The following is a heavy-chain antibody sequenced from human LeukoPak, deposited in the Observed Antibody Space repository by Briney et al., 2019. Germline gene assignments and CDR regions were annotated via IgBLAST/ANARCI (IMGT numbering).Heavy chain of an antibody. V-gene: IGHV1-18*01. CDR1: GYTFTSYG. CDR3: ARIHGSGPYNYYYYYMDV. D-gene: IGHD6-19*01. Sequence: AASVKVSCKASGYTFTSYGISWVRQAPGQGLEWMGWISAYNGNTNYAQKLQGRVTMTTDTSTSTAYMELRSLRSDDTAVYSCARIHGSGPYNYYYYYMDVWGKGTTVTVSS. J-gene: IGHJ6*03. CDR2: ISAYNGNT.